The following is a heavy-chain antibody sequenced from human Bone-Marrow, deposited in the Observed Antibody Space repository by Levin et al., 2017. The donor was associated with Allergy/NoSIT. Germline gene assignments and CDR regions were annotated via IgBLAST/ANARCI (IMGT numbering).Heavy chain of an antibody. CDR1: GGSISSSSYY. D-gene: IGHD3-22*01. J-gene: IGHJ4*02. V-gene: IGHV4-39*07. CDR2: IYYSGST. Sequence: SETLSLTCTVSGGSISSSSYYWGWIRQPPGTGLEWIGSIYYSGSTYYNPSLKSRVTISVDTSKNQFSLKLSSVTAADTAVYYCARLVDGYYDSSGYYDGIIYYFDYWGQGTLVTVSS. CDR3: ARLVDGYYDSSGYYDGIIYYFDY.